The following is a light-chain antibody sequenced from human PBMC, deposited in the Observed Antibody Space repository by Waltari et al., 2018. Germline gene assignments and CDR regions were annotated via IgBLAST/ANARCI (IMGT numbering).Light chain of an antibody. V-gene: IGKV3-20*01. CDR3: QKYGTLPAT. Sequence: EIVLTQSPGTLSLSPGERATLSCRASQSVSTYWAWYQQKPGQAPRLLIYDASIRATGIPDRFSGSGLGTDFSLTISSLEPEDFAVYYCQKYGTLPATFGQGSKVQ. J-gene: IGKJ1*01. CDR2: DAS. CDR1: QSVSTY.